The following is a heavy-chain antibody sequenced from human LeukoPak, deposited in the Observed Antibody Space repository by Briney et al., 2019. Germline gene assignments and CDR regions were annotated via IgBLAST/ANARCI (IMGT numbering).Heavy chain of an antibody. V-gene: IGHV3-7*01. CDR3: ARDLGHDVAVAPDY. CDR2: IKQDGSEK. CDR1: GFTFSSYW. Sequence: GGSLRLACAASGFTFSSYWMSWVRQAPGKGLEWVANIKQDGSEKYYVDSVKGRFTISRDNAKNSLYLQMNSLRAEDTAVYYCARDLGHDVAVAPDYWGQGTLVTVSS. J-gene: IGHJ4*02. D-gene: IGHD6-19*01.